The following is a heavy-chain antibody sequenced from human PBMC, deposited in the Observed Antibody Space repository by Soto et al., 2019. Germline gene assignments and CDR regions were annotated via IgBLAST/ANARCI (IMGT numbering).Heavy chain of an antibody. CDR1: GYIFLTYW. Sequence: PGESLKISCKGSGYIFLTYWVGWVRQMHGQGLEGMGIINPADSDTRYSPSFQGQVTISADKSISTAYLQWSSLKASDTAIYYCARLSRARGQNSIFTMDVWGQGVRVTVS. D-gene: IGHD3-10*01. CDR3: ARLSRARGQNSIFTMDV. V-gene: IGHV5-51*01. CDR2: INPADSDT. J-gene: IGHJ6*02.